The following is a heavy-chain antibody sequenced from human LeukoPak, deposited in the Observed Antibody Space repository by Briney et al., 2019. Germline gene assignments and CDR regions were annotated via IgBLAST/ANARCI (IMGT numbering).Heavy chain of an antibody. Sequence: PGGSLRLSCAASGFTFDDYTMHWVSQAPGKGLEWVSLISGDGSGTDYADSVKGRFTISRENSNNSLYLQMNSLRTEDTALYYCAKEYYYDSSGSPWWFDPWGQGTLVTVSS. CDR1: GFTFDDYT. CDR3: AKEYYYDSSGSPWWFDP. D-gene: IGHD3-22*01. J-gene: IGHJ5*02. CDR2: ISGDGSGT. V-gene: IGHV3-43*02.